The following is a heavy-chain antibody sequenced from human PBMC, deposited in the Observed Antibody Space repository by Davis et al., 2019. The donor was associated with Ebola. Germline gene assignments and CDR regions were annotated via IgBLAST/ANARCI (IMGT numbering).Heavy chain of an antibody. CDR3: AKLGSSDYRRDLQH. CDR2: IKQDGSEK. J-gene: IGHJ1*01. Sequence: PGGSLRLSCAASGFTFSRYSMNWVRQAPGKGLEWVANIKQDGSEKYYVDSVKGRFTISRDNAKNSLYLQMNSLRVEDTAMYYCAKLGSSDYRRDLQHWGQGTRVSVSS. CDR1: GFTFSRYS. D-gene: IGHD3-22*01. V-gene: IGHV3-7*03.